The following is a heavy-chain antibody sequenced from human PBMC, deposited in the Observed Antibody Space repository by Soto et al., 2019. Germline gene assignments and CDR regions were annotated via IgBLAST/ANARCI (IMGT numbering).Heavy chain of an antibody. CDR3: ARGGTSGWLKGAYDV. J-gene: IGHJ3*01. CDR2: IIPMFGIP. Sequence: QVQLVQSGAEVKKPGSSVKVSCKASGGTLNKHAITWVRRAPGQGLEWLGGIIPMFGIPNYPQKFQGRVAITADDATNTSHMELHSLKYDDTAVYYCARGGTSGWLKGAYDVWGQGTMVTVSS. V-gene: IGHV1-69*01. CDR1: GGTLNKHA. D-gene: IGHD6-13*01.